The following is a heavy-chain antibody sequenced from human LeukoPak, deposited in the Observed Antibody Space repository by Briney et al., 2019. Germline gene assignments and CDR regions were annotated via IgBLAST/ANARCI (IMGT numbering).Heavy chain of an antibody. D-gene: IGHD6-19*01. CDR3: ALGIAVAGNIFDY. V-gene: IGHV3-11*01. CDR1: GFTFRDYY. J-gene: IGHJ4*02. CDR2: ISRSGSTI. Sequence: PGGSLRLSCAASGFTFRDYYMSWIRQAPGKGLEWVSYISRSGSTIYYADSVKGRFTISRDNAKNSLYLQMNSLRAEDTAVYYCALGIAVAGNIFDYWGQGTLVAVSS.